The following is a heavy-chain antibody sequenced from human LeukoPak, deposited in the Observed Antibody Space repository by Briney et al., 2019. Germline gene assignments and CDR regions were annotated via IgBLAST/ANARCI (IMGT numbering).Heavy chain of an antibody. CDR1: GYTFTSNY. CDR3: ARDQEGFDY. V-gene: IGHV1-46*01. J-gene: IGHJ4*02. Sequence: GASVKVSCKASGYTFTSNYIHWVRQAPGQGLGWMGMIYPRDGSTSYAQKFQGRVTVTRDTSTSTVHMELSGLRSEDTAVYYCARDQEGFDYWGREPWSPSPQ. CDR2: IYPRDGST.